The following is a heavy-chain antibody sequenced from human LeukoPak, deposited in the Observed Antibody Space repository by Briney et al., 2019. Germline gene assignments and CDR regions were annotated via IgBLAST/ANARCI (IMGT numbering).Heavy chain of an antibody. V-gene: IGHV1-69*05. CDR1: GGTFSSYA. Sequence: SVKVSCKASGGTFSSYAISWVRQAPGLGLEWMGGIIPIFGTANYAQKFQGRVTITTDESTSTAYMELSSLRSEDTAVYYCATEGYCSSTSCYEGFDYWGQGTLVTVSS. CDR3: ATEGYCSSTSCYEGFDY. CDR2: IIPIFGTA. D-gene: IGHD2-2*01. J-gene: IGHJ4*02.